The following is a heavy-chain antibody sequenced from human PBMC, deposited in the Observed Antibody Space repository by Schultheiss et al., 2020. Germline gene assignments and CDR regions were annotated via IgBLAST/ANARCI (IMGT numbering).Heavy chain of an antibody. CDR2: ISYDGSNK. D-gene: IGHD3-22*01. J-gene: IGHJ3*02. V-gene: IGHV3-30*03. Sequence: GGSLRLSCAASGFTFSSYGMHWVRQAPGKGLEWVAVISYDGSNKYYADSVKGRFTISRDNSKNTLYLQMNSLRAEDTAVYYCARVKNYFDRSGFETNDGFDIWGQGTMVTVSS. CDR3: ARVKNYFDRSGFETNDGFDI. CDR1: GFTFSSYG.